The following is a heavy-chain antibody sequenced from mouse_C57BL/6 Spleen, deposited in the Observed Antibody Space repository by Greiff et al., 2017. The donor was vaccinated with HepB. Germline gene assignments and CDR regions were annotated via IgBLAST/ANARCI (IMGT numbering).Heavy chain of an antibody. Sequence: QVQLQQSGAELVKPGASVKISCKASGYAFSSYWMNWVKQRPGKGLEWIGQIYPGDGDTNYNGKFKGKATLTADKSSSTAYMQLSSLTSEDSAVYFWAREPIYYGSGRWYFDVWGTGTTVTVSS. D-gene: IGHD2-2*01. CDR2: IYPGDGDT. J-gene: IGHJ1*03. CDR1: GYAFSSYW. CDR3: AREPIYYGSGRWYFDV. V-gene: IGHV1-80*01.